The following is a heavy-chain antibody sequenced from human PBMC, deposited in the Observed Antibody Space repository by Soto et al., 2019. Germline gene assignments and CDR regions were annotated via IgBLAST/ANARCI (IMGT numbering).Heavy chain of an antibody. J-gene: IGHJ4*02. Sequence: SETLSLTCAVYGGSFSGYYWSWIRQPPGKGLEWIGEINHSGSTNYNPSLKSRVTISVDTSKNQFSLKLSSVTAADTAVYYCARVMVRGVGLDSWGQGTLVTIS. V-gene: IGHV4-34*01. D-gene: IGHD3-10*01. CDR1: GGSFSGYY. CDR2: INHSGST. CDR3: ARVMVRGVGLDS.